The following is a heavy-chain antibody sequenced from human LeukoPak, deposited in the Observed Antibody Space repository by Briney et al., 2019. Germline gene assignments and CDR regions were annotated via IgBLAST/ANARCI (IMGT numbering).Heavy chain of an antibody. CDR3: AKGGYASCFDP. CDR2: IKRDGSNT. CDR1: GFTFSEHS. D-gene: IGHD2-15*01. V-gene: IGHV3-23*05. Sequence: PGGSLRLSCEASGFTFSEHSMSWVRQAPGKGLGWVSTIKRDGSNTYYTDSVEGRFTISRDNSKNTLYLEMNTLRAEDTAVYYCAKGGYASCFDPWGQGTQVTVSS. J-gene: IGHJ5*02.